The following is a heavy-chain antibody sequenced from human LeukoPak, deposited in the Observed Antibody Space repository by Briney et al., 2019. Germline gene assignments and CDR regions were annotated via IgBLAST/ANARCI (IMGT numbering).Heavy chain of an antibody. Sequence: SETLSLTCTVSGGSISTSNYYWGWIRQPPGKGLEWIGNIFYSGSTYYSPSLRSRVAISVDTSKNQFSLKLSSVTAADTAVYYCARGLGYYYDSSGYYYDYWGQGTLVTVSS. V-gene: IGHV4-39*07. CDR2: IFYSGST. CDR1: GGSISTSNYY. D-gene: IGHD3-22*01. J-gene: IGHJ4*02. CDR3: ARGLGYYYDSSGYYYDY.